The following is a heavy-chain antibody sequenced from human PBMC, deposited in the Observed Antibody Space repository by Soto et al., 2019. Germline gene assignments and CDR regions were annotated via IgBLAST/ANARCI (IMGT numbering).Heavy chain of an antibody. J-gene: IGHJ6*02. V-gene: IGHV1-46*01. Sequence: QVQLVQSGAEVKKPGASVKVSCKASGYTFTSYYMHWVRQAPGQGLEWMGKINPSGGSTSYAQKFQGRVTMTRDPSTSTVYMELSSLSSEYTAVYYCARDGSYDSSGYNYGMDVWGQGTTVTVSS. D-gene: IGHD3-22*01. CDR1: GYTFTSYY. CDR2: INPSGGST. CDR3: ARDGSYDSSGYNYGMDV.